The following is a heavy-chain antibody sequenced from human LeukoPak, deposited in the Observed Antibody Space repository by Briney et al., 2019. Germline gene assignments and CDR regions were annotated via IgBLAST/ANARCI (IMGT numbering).Heavy chain of an antibody. J-gene: IGHJ6*03. CDR1: GGSIRSYY. V-gene: IGHV4-4*07. CDR2: IYTSGST. Sequence: SETLSLTCTVSGGSIRSYYWSWIRQPAGKGLEWIGRIYTSGSTSYNPSLKSRVTISLDKSENQFSLKLSSVTAADTAVYYCARDSTVTTFNYMDVWGKGTTVTVSS. D-gene: IGHD4-11*01. CDR3: ARDSTVTTFNYMDV.